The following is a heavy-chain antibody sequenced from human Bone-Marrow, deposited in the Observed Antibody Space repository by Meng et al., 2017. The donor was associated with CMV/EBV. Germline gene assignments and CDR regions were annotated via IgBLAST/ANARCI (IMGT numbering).Heavy chain of an antibody. V-gene: IGHV3-11*01. D-gene: IGHD6-13*01. CDR1: GFPFSDYY. CDR2: ISNSGSPI. J-gene: IGHJ4*02. CDR3: ARLRYSSSWGKYYFDY. Sequence: SGFPFSDYYMSWIRQAPGKGLEWFSYISNSGSPINSADSVKGRFTISRDNAKNSLYLQMNSLRVEDTAVYYCARLRYSSSWGKYYFDYWGQGTLVTVSS.